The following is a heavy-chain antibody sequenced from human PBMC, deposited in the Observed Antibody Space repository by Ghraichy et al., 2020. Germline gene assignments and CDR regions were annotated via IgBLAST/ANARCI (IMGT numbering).Heavy chain of an antibody. Sequence: SETLSLTCTASGGSISSYYWSWIRQPPGKGLEWIGYIYYSGSTNYNSSLKSRVTMSVDTSKNQFSLKLSSVTDADTAVYYCARVYGYYYYGMDVWGQGTTVTVSS. CDR1: GGSISSYY. D-gene: IGHD3-10*01. CDR3: ARVYGYYYYGMDV. CDR2: IYYSGST. J-gene: IGHJ6*02. V-gene: IGHV4-59*01.